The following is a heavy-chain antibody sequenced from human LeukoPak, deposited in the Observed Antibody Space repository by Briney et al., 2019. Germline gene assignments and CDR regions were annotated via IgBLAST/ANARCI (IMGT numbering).Heavy chain of an antibody. CDR1: GFTLSSYA. V-gene: IGHV3-30*18. CDR2: ISTDGKDK. J-gene: IGHJ4*02. D-gene: IGHD1-26*01. CDR3: AKDQKWGLAGYYFDS. Sequence: PGGSLRLSCAASGFTLSSYAMHWVRQAPGKGLEWVTVISTDGKDKKYADSVKGRFAISRDNSKNTLDLQMNSLRGEDTAVYYCAKDQKWGLAGYYFDSWGQGTLVTVSS.